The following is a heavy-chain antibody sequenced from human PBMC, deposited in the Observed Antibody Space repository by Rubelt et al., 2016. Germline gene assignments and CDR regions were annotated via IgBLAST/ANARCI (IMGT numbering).Heavy chain of an antibody. D-gene: IGHD3-9*01. Sequence: GGGVVQPGRSLRLSCAASGFTFSSDAMHWVRQAPGKGLEWVAVISYDGSNKYYADSVKGRFTISRDNSKNTLYLQMNSLRAEDTAVYYCARLARYFDWPTGGPNWFDPWGQGTLVTVSS. V-gene: IGHV3-30*04. CDR2: ISYDGSNK. J-gene: IGHJ5*02. CDR1: GFTFSSDA. CDR3: ARLARYFDWPTGGPNWFDP.